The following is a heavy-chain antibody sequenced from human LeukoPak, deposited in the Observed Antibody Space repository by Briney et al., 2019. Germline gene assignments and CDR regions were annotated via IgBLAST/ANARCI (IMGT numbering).Heavy chain of an antibody. CDR1: GYTFTSYD. J-gene: IGHJ4*02. D-gene: IGHD3-22*01. V-gene: IGHV1-8*01. CDR2: MNPNSGNT. CDR3: ARGRKSSAWEYYFDH. Sequence: AASVKVSCKASGYTFTSYDINWVRQATGQGLEWMGWMNPNSGNTGYVQKFQGRVTMTWNTAISTAYMALSSLRSEDTAVYYCARGRKSSAWEYYFDHWGQGALVTVSS.